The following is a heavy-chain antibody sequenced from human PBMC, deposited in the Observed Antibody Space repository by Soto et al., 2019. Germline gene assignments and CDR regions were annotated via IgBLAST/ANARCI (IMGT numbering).Heavy chain of an antibody. V-gene: IGHV1-18*01. J-gene: IGHJ6*02. CDR3: ARDIIMVRGVYYYYGMHV. Sequence: GASVKVSCKASGCTFTSYGISWVRQAPGQGLEWMGWISAYNGNTNYAQKLQGRVTMTTDTSTSTAYMELRSLRSDDTAVYYCARDIIMVRGVYYYYGMHVWGQGTTVTVSS. CDR2: ISAYNGNT. D-gene: IGHD3-10*01. CDR1: GCTFTSYG.